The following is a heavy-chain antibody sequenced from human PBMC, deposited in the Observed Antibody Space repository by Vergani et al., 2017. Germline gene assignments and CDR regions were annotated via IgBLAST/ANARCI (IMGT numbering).Heavy chain of an antibody. CDR2: IYYTGSA. V-gene: IGHV4-39*01. D-gene: IGHD3-16*01. Sequence: QLQLQESDPGLVKPSETLSLTCTVSGGSIRSTFYYWGWLRQTPGKGLEWIGSIYYTGSAYYNPSLKSRVSISVDASKNQFSLKLSSVTAADSAVYYCARHDSGHYDASYYGLDVWGQGTTVTVSS. J-gene: IGHJ6*02. CDR3: ARHDSGHYDASYYGLDV. CDR1: GGSIRSTFYY.